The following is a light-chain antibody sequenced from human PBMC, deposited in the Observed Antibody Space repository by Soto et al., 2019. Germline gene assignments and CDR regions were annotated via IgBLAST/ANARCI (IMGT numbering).Light chain of an antibody. V-gene: IGLV1-44*01. CDR1: SSNIGSNI. CDR2: SRN. CDR3: ETWDDSLTGVV. J-gene: IGLJ3*02. Sequence: QSVLTQPPSASGTPGQRVTISCSGSSSNIGSNIVNWYQQLPGTAPKLLIYSRNQRPSGVPDRFSASKSGTSASLAISGLQYEDEADYYCETWDDSLTGVVFGGGTQLTVL.